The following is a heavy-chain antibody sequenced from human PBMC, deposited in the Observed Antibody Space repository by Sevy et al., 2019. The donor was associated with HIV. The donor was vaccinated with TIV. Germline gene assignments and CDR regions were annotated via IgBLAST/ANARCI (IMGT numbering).Heavy chain of an antibody. D-gene: IGHD2-15*01. V-gene: IGHV3-30*18. CDR2: ISHDGSLK. J-gene: IGHJ3*02. CDR1: GFIFTNYG. Sequence: GGSLRLSCAASGFIFTNYGMHWVRQAPGKGLEWVAVISHDGSLKYYADSVRGRVTISKDSSKNTGSLQMNSLRLEDTAVYYCAKGSRATGSAFDIWGQGTMVTVSS. CDR3: AKGSRATGSAFDI.